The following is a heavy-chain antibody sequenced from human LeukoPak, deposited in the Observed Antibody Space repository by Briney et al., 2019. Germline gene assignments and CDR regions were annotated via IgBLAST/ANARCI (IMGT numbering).Heavy chain of an antibody. D-gene: IGHD3-10*01. CDR2: INHSGST. CDR1: GGSFSGYY. J-gene: IGHJ4*02. CDR3: ARTPLDMVRGVKGYFDY. Sequence: SETLSLTCTVYGGSFSGYYWSWIRQPPGKGLEWIGEINHSGSTNYNPSLKSRVTISVDTSKNQFSLKLSSVTAADTAVYYCARTPLDMVRGVKGYFDYWGQGTLVTVSS. V-gene: IGHV4-34*01.